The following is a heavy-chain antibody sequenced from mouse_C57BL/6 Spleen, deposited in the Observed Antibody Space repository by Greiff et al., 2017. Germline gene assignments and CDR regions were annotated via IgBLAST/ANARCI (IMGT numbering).Heavy chain of an antibody. V-gene: IGHV1-80*01. CDR1: GYAFSSYW. CDR3: ARQAYYSNPFAY. J-gene: IGHJ3*01. CDR2: IYPGDGDT. D-gene: IGHD2-5*01. Sequence: QVQLQQSGAELVKPGASVKISCKASGYAFSSYWMNWVKQRPGKGLEWIGQIYPGDGDTNYNGKFKGKATLTADKSSSTAYMQLSSLTSEDSAVYFCARQAYYSNPFAYWGQGTLVTVSA.